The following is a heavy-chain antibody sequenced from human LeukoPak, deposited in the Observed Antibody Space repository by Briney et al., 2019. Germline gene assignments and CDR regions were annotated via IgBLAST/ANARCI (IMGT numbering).Heavy chain of an antibody. J-gene: IGHJ5*02. CDR1: GGSISSSSYY. V-gene: IGHV4-39*01. CDR3: ARHSWFDP. Sequence: SETLSLTCTVSGGSISSSSYYWGWIRQPPGKGLEWIGSIYYSGSTYYNPSLKSRVTISVDTSKNQFSLKLSSVTAADTAVYYCARHSWFDPWGQGTLVTVSS. CDR2: IYYSGST.